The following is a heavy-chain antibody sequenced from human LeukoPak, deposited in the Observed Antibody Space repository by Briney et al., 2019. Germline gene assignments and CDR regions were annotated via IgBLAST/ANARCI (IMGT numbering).Heavy chain of an antibody. J-gene: IGHJ4*02. Sequence: SETLSLTCTVSGASVGSAGYYWSWIRQPPGGGLEWIGYVYYIANTNYNPSLKSRVTMSVNPSKNQFSLKVKSVTAADTAMYYCARTQSQSGSYRYYFGYWGQGTLVTVSS. D-gene: IGHD1-26*01. CDR1: GASVGSAGYY. CDR2: VYYIANT. CDR3: ARTQSQSGSYRYYFGY. V-gene: IGHV4-61*08.